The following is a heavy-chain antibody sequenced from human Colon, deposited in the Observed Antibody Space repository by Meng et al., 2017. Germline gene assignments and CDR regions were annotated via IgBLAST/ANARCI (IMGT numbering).Heavy chain of an antibody. V-gene: IGHV4-61*08. J-gene: IGHJ4*02. CDR2: IYYTGTT. CDR3: ARDNLLTSGSRFCFDY. CDR1: GGSVTITGYY. Sequence: QVQLQESGPGLVRPSETLSLTCTVSGGSVTITGYYWSWIRQSPGKGLEWIGYIYYTGTTNYNPSLKSRVTISIDTSKNQFSLKLSSVTPADTAFYFCARDNLLTSGSRFCFDYWGQGALVTVSS. D-gene: IGHD6-19*01.